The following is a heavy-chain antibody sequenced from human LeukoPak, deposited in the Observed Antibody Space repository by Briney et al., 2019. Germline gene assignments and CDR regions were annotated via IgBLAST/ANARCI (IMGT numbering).Heavy chain of an antibody. CDR2: ITGDCNYI. Sequence: GESLRLSCAASGFTFNDYTMTWVRQAPGKGLEWVSSITGDCNYIFYADSVKGRFTISRDNAQNSLSLELNSLRGEDTAVYYCVRERNFDYFDYWGQGALVTVSS. D-gene: IGHD3-3*02. J-gene: IGHJ4*02. CDR1: GFTFNDYT. CDR3: VRERNFDYFDY. V-gene: IGHV3-21*01.